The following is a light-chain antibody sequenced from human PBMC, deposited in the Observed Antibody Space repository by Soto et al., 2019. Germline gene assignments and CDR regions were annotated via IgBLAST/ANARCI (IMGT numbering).Light chain of an antibody. V-gene: IGKV3-15*01. J-gene: IGKJ4*01. CDR1: QSISSD. CDR3: QQYNNWPPILT. Sequence: IGLTQSPSTLSVSPGERATLSCRASQSISSDLAWYQQKPGQAPRLLIYGASTRASDIPARFSGSGSGTEFTLTISSLQSEDFAVYYCQQYNNWPPILTFGGGTKVDNK. CDR2: GAS.